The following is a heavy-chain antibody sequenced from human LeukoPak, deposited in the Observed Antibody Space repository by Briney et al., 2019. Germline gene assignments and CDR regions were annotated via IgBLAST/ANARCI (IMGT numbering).Heavy chain of an antibody. D-gene: IGHD3-16*01. CDR1: GFTFSSYS. CDR3: ARDLLFPPDYDYVSPGPFDY. CDR2: ISSSSSYI. J-gene: IGHJ4*02. V-gene: IGHV3-21*01. Sequence: PGGSLRPSCAASGFTFSSYSMNWVRQAPGKGLEWVSSISSSSSYIYYADSVKGRFTISRDNAKNSLYLQMNSLRAEDTAVYYCARDLLFPPDYDYVSPGPFDYWGQGTLVTVSS.